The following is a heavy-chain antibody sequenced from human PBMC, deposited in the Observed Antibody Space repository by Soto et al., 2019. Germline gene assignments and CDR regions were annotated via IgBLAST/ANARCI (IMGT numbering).Heavy chain of an antibody. CDR2: ISGSGGST. Sequence: PGGSLRLSCAASGFPFSSYAMSWVRQAPGKGLEWVSAISGSGGSTYYADSVKGRFTISRDNSKNTLYLQMNSLRAEDTAVYYCAKDGMTTVTTAPLYWGQGTLVTVSS. J-gene: IGHJ4*02. D-gene: IGHD4-17*01. V-gene: IGHV3-23*01. CDR3: AKDGMTTVTTAPLY. CDR1: GFPFSSYA.